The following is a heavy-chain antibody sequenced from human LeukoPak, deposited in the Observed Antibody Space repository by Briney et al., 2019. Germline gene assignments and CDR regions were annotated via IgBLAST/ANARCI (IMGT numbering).Heavy chain of an antibody. D-gene: IGHD2-8*01. CDR1: GFTFSNHG. Sequence: PGKALTLSCEASGFTFSNHGMHWVRQAPGKGLAWVAVVWYDGRNKNYADSVRARFTISRDNSKNALYLHMNTLRGEDTAIDYCAKDLGNGSRYYFDFWGEGTLVTVSS. J-gene: IGHJ4*02. CDR2: VWYDGRNK. V-gene: IGHV3-33*06. CDR3: AKDLGNGSRYYFDF.